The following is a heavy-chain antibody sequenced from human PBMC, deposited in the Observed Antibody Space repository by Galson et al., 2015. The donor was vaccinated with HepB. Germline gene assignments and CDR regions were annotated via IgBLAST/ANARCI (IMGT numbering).Heavy chain of an antibody. CDR1: GFSFSSYA. CDR3: SRGGGDSTWPVDS. CDR2: ISYDGTNK. D-gene: IGHD6-13*01. J-gene: IGHJ4*02. Sequence: SLRLSCAASGFSFSSYAMHWVRQAPGKGLEWVSVISYDGTNKHYAESVKGRFTISRDSSKNTLYLQMNSLRADDTAMYYCSRGGGDSTWPVDSWGRGALVTVSS. V-gene: IGHV3-30*04.